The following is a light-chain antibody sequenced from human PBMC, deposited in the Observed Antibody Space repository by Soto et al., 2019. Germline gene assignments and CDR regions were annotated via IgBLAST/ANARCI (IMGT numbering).Light chain of an antibody. V-gene: IGKV3-20*01. CDR1: QTLRGNY. J-gene: IGKJ3*01. CDR3: HQFGSSPFT. Sequence: EIVLTQSPATLSLSPGDSAALSCRASQTLRGNYFAWYQQIPGQAPRLLVYGPSGRATGIPDRFSGSGSRTVSNLTSRGVDPEDFAIYYCHQFGSSPFTFGPGTKVNLK. CDR2: GPS.